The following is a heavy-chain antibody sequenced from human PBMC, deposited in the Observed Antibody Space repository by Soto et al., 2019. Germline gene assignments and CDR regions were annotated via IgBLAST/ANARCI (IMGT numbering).Heavy chain of an antibody. J-gene: IGHJ6*02. Sequence: QVHLVQSGAEVKKPGASVKVSCKASGYTFTNYDINWVRQAPGQGLEWMGWISTYTGNTNYAQKLQGRVTTTTDTPTSTDYMELRSLRSDDTAVYYCARGYYYGSGRPTPGGMDVWGQGTTVTVSS. CDR1: GYTFTNYD. CDR2: ISTYTGNT. D-gene: IGHD3-10*01. V-gene: IGHV1-18*01. CDR3: ARGYYYGSGRPTPGGMDV.